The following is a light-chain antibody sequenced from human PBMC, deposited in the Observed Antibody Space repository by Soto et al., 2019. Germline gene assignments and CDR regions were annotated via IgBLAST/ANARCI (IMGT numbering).Light chain of an antibody. V-gene: IGKV4-1*01. CDR3: QQCYSTPLA. Sequence: DIVMTQSPESLAVSLGERATINCRSSQRVLFSSNTKNYLAWYQQKPGQPPKLLIYWASSREAGVPDRFSVSVSETDFTLTISSLQAEDVAVYYCQQCYSTPLAFGGGTKVEIK. J-gene: IGKJ4*01. CDR2: WAS. CDR1: QRVLFSSNTKNY.